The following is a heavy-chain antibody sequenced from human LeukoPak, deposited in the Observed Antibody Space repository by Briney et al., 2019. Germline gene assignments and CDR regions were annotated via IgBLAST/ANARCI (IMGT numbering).Heavy chain of an antibody. J-gene: IGHJ4*02. Sequence: GASVKVSCKASGYTFTAYYIHWARQAPGQGLEWMGWINPNSGGTNYAQKFQGRVTMTRDTSISTAYMELSTLRSDDTAVYYCARDVGAARDHWGQGTLVTVSS. D-gene: IGHD6-6*01. CDR3: ARDVGAARDH. CDR2: INPNSGGT. V-gene: IGHV1-2*02. CDR1: GYTFTAYY.